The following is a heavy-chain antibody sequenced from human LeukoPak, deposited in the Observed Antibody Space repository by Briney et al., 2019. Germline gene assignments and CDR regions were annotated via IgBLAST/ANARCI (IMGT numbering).Heavy chain of an antibody. D-gene: IGHD1-26*01. CDR2: LYYSGST. J-gene: IGHJ4*02. Sequence: SETLSLTCTVSGDSFRSSTYYWGWIRQPPGRGLEWIGSLYYSGSTYNNPSLKSRVTISVDTSKNQFSLKLTSVTAADTAVYYCARGVPGSYTPRGYFDYWGQGTLVTVSS. CDR3: ARGVPGSYTPRGYFDY. V-gene: IGHV4-39*07. CDR1: GDSFRSSTYY.